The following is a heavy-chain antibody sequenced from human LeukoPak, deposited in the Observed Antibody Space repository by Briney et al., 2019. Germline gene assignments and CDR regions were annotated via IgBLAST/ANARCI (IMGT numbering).Heavy chain of an antibody. CDR1: GFTFSSYG. CDR3: ARVGAAAGTDWFDP. CDR2: ISYDGSNK. D-gene: IGHD6-13*01. Sequence: GGSLRLSCAASGFTFSSYGMHWVRQAPGKGLEWVAVISYDGSNKYYADSVKGRFTISRDNSKNTLYLQMNSLRAEDTAVYYCARVGAAAGTDWFDPWGQGTLVTVSS. J-gene: IGHJ5*02. V-gene: IGHV3-30*03.